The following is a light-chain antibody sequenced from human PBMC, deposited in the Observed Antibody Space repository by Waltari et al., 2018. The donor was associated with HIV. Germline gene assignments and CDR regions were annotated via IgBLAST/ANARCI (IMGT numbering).Light chain of an antibody. Sequence: EIVLTQSPATLYLSPVDRATLSCRASEDVSTYLAWYQQRSGQSPRLLIYDASVRATGVPARFSGSGSGTDFTLTISSLDPEDFAVYYCQQRSNWPPAPTFGGGTKVEIK. V-gene: IGKV3-11*01. J-gene: IGKJ4*01. CDR1: EDVSTY. CDR3: QQRSNWPPAPT. CDR2: DAS.